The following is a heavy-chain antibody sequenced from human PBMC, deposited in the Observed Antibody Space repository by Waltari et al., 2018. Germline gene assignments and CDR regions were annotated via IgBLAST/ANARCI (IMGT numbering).Heavy chain of an antibody. CDR3: ARDYPAAHVFDY. CDR1: GASITTYY. Sequence: QVQLQESGPGLVKPSETLSLTCTVSGASITTYYYSWIRQSPGKGLQWIGSMYYNGAAYYNPSLNSRVTISLDTSKNQFSLSLTSVTTADTAVYYCARDYPAAHVFDYWGQGTVVAVSS. D-gene: IGHD2-15*01. CDR2: MYYNGAA. J-gene: IGHJ4*02. V-gene: IGHV4-59*01.